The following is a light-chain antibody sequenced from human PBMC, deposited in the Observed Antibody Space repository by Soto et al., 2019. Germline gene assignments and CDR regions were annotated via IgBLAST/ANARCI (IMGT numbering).Light chain of an antibody. CDR3: QQYETWPPLT. CDR2: GAT. J-gene: IGKJ4*01. CDR1: QSISSN. Sequence: EIVMTQSPATLSVFPEERDTLSCRASQSISSNLAWYQHKPGQAPRLLIYGATTRATAIPARFSGYGSGTEFTLTISSLQSEDFAVYYCQQYETWPPLTFGGGTKVDIK. V-gene: IGKV3-15*01.